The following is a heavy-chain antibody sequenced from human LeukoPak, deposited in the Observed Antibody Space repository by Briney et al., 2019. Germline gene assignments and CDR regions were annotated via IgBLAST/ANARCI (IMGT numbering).Heavy chain of an antibody. J-gene: IGHJ4*02. Sequence: GGSLRLSCAASGFTFSSYGMSWVRQAPGKGLEWVSAINTSGGSTYYADSVKGRFTISRDNSKNSLYLQMNSLRAEDTAVYYCARAITNYGYIFDYWGQGTLVTVSS. D-gene: IGHD5-18*01. CDR1: GFTFSSYG. CDR3: ARAITNYGYIFDY. CDR2: INTSGGST. V-gene: IGHV3-23*01.